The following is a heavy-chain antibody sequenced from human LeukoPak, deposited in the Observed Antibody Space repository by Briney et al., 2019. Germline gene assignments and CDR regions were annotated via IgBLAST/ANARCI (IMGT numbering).Heavy chain of an antibody. CDR2: IWFDGSKK. J-gene: IGHJ4*02. V-gene: IGHV3-33*01. D-gene: IGHD2-15*01. Sequence: PGGSLRLSCAASGFTFSNYGMHWVRQAPGKGLEWVAVIWFDGSKKYHADSVKGRFTISRDNSKNTLCLQMNSLRDEDTAVYYCARDLRYCSGGTCSPYYFDYWGQGTLVTVSS. CDR3: ARDLRYCSGGTCSPYYFDY. CDR1: GFTFSNYG.